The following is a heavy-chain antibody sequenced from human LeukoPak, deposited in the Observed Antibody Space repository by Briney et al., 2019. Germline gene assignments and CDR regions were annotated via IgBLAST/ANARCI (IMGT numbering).Heavy chain of an antibody. D-gene: IGHD2-15*01. CDR1: GGSISSYY. V-gene: IGHV4-59*01. CDR2: IYYSGST. J-gene: IGHJ4*02. CDR3: ARAEDCSGGSCYSDY. Sequence: PSETLSLTCTVSGGSISSYYWSWIRQPPGKGLEWIGYIYYSGSTNYNPSLKSRVTISVDTSKNQFSLKLSSVTAADTAVYYCARAEDCSGGSCYSDYWGQGTLVTVSS.